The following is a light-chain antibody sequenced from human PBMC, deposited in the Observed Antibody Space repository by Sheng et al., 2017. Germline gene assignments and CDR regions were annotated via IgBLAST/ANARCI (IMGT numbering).Light chain of an antibody. CDR1: QSVSSSF. CDR2: GAS. J-gene: IGKJ3*01. V-gene: IGKV3D-20*02. Sequence: EIVLTQSPGTLSLSPGERATLSCRASQSVSSSFLAWYQQKPGQAPRLLIYGASSRATGIPARFSGSGSGTDFTLTISSLEPEDFAVYYCQQRSNSDTFGPGTKVDIK. CDR3: QQRSNSDT.